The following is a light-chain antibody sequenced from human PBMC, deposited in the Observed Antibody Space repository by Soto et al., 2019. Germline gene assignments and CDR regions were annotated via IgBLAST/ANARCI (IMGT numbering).Light chain of an antibody. Sequence: QSVLTQPASVSGSPGQSVTISCTGASSDVGGHNYVSWYQQHPGIAPKLVIYEVSNRPSGVPNRFSGSKSDNTASLTISGLQAEDEADYYCSSLTNSNTLLFGGGTKLTVL. CDR1: SSDVGGHNY. CDR2: EVS. CDR3: SSLTNSNTLL. V-gene: IGLV2-14*01. J-gene: IGLJ3*02.